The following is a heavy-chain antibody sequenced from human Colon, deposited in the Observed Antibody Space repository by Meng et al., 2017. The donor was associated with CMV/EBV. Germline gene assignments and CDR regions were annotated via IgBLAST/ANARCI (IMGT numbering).Heavy chain of an antibody. Sequence: ASVKVSCKASGYTFTSYDINWVRQATGQGLEWMGWMNPNSGNTGYAQKFQGRVTMTRNTSISTAYMELSSLRSEDTAVYYCARDCSVTSCYNPINSYYYFYGMDVWGQGAAVTVSS. J-gene: IGHJ6*02. D-gene: IGHD2-2*02. CDR2: MNPNSGNT. V-gene: IGHV1-8*01. CDR1: GYTFTSYD. CDR3: ARDCSVTSCYNPINSYYYFYGMDV.